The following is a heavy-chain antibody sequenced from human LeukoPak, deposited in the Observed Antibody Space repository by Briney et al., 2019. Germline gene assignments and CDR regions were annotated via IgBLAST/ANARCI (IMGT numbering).Heavy chain of an antibody. CDR2: IKPYNGHT. J-gene: IGHJ4*02. D-gene: IGHD1-7*01. CDR1: GYTFTSFP. CDR3: ARDLRGDYGELMR. Sequence: ASVKVSCKASGYTFTSFPIVWVRQAPGQGLTWVGWIKPYNGHTDYAPKLQGRVTLTTDTSTSTAYMELRSLRSGDTAVYYCARDLRGDYGELMRWGQGTLVTVSS. V-gene: IGHV1-18*01.